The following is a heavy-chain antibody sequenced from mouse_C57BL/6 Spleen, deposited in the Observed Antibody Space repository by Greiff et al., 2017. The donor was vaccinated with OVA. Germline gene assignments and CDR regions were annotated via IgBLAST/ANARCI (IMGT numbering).Heavy chain of an antibody. CDR3: ASGRGYAMDY. CDR2: ISYSGST. CDR1: GYSITSGYD. J-gene: IGHJ4*01. V-gene: IGHV3-1*01. Sequence: EVKLQESGPGMVKPSQSLSLTCTVTGYSITSGYDWHWIRHFPGNNLEWMGYISYSGSTNYNPSLKSRISITHDTSKNHFFLKLNSVTTEDTATYYCASGRGYAMDYWGQGTSVTVSS.